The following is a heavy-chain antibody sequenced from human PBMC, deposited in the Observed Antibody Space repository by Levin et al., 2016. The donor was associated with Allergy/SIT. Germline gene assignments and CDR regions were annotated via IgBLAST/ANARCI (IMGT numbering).Heavy chain of an antibody. CDR2: ISSSSSYI. V-gene: IGHV3-21*01. CDR1: GFTFSYYS. Sequence: GGSLRLSCAASGFTFSYYSMNWVRQAPGKGLEWVSSISSSSSYIFYADSVKGRFTISRDNAKNSLYLQMNSLRAEDTAVYYCARHHNNLVWTAFDYWGQGTLVTVSS. CDR3: ARHHNNLVWTAFDY. J-gene: IGHJ4*02. D-gene: IGHD1-1*01.